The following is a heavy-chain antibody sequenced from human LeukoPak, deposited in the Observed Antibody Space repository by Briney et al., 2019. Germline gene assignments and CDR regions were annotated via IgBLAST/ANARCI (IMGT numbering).Heavy chain of an antibody. D-gene: IGHD3-3*01. V-gene: IGHV4-59*01. CDR2: IYYSGST. Sequence: TSETLSLTCTVSGGSISSYYWSWIRQPPGKGLEWIGYIYYSGSTNYNPSLKSRVTISVDTSKNQFSLKLSSVTAADTAVYYCARDKAAPNYDFWSGCYPGVHYYYGMDVWGQGTTVTVSS. CDR1: GGSISSYY. CDR3: ARDKAAPNYDFWSGCYPGVHYYYGMDV. J-gene: IGHJ6*02.